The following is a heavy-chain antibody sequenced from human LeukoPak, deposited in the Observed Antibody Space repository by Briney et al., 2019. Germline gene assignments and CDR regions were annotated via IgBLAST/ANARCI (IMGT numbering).Heavy chain of an antibody. CDR3: AARGYSYGFDY. Sequence: GGSLRLSCAASGFTFSSYSMNWVRQAPGKGLEWVSYISSSSSTIYYADSVKGRFTISRDNAKNSLYLQMNSLRAEDTAVYYCAARGYSYGFDYWGQGTLVTVSS. CDR2: ISSSSSTI. CDR1: GFTFSSYS. D-gene: IGHD5-18*01. V-gene: IGHV3-48*04. J-gene: IGHJ4*02.